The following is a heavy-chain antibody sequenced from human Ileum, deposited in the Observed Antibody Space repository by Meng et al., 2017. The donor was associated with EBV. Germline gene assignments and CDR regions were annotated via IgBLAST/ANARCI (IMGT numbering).Heavy chain of an antibody. CDR2: INHSGST. J-gene: IGHJ4*02. CDR3: ARGNKVSDRGFDY. Sequence: QVQLQQWGAGLLKPSATLSLTCAVYGGSFSGYYWSWIRQPPGKGLEWIGEINHSGSTNYNPSLKSRVTISVDTSKNQFSLKLSSVTAADTAVYYCARGNKVSDRGFDYWGQGTLVTVSS. D-gene: IGHD3-10*01. CDR1: GGSFSGYY. V-gene: IGHV4-34*01.